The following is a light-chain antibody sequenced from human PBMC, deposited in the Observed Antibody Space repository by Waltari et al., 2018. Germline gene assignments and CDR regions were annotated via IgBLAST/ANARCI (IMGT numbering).Light chain of an antibody. CDR2: QDR. CDR3: LAWDGRTQWV. CDR1: NLGGTF. J-gene: IGLJ1*01. Sequence: SYELTQPPSVSVSPGQTATITCSGDNLGGTFTSWYQQKPGQSPLTMMYQDRKRPSGIPERFSGSNAGNTATLTISGTQAMDEADYYCLAWDGRTQWVFGPGTKVAVL. V-gene: IGLV3-1*01.